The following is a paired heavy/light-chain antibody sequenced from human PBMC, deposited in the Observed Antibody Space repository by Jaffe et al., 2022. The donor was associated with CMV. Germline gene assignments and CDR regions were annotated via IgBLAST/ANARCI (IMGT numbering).Heavy chain of an antibody. CDR3: ARERSVVRGVIGFGPKPKPHYYYYMDV. V-gene: IGHV3-66*01. D-gene: IGHD3-10*01. J-gene: IGHJ6*03. CDR2: IYSAGST. Sequence: EVQLVESGGGLVQPGGSLRLSCAASGFSVSSNYMSWVRQAPGKGLEWVSIIYSAGSTYYADSVEGRFTVSRDDSRNTLSLQMNSLRDEDTAVYYCARERSVVRGVIGFGPKPKPHYYYYMDVWGTGTTVIVSS. CDR1: GFSVSSNY.
Light chain of an antibody. Sequence: QSGLTQPPSVSGVPGQRVTISCIGSRSNIGAGYDVHWYQQLPGTAPKLIIYDSNARPSGVPDRFSGSKSGTSASLVITGLQAEDEADYYCQSYDSSLTGARVFGGGTKLTVL. CDR1: RSNIGAGYD. J-gene: IGLJ2*01. CDR2: DSN. CDR3: QSYDSSLTGARV. V-gene: IGLV1-40*01.